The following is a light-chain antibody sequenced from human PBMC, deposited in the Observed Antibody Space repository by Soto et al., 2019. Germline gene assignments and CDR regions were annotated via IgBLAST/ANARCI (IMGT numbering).Light chain of an antibody. CDR2: AAS. J-gene: IGKJ5*01. CDR3: QQSYSTPIT. Sequence: DIQMTQSPSSLSASVGDRVTITCRASQSISGYLNWYQKKPGKAPKLLIHAASSLQSGVPSRFSGSGSGTDFTLTVSILQPEDVATYYCQQSYSTPITFGQGTRLETK. CDR1: QSISGY. V-gene: IGKV1-39*01.